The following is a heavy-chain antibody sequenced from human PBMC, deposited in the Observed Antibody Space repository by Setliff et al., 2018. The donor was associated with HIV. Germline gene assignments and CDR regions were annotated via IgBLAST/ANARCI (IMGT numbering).Heavy chain of an antibody. CDR3: VRDASPDYDSGGYSAGGH. CDR2: INSDGSST. Sequence: PGGSLRLSCAASGFTFSSYWMHWVRQAPGKGLVWVSRINSDGSSTSYADSVKGRFTISRDNAKNTLYLQMNSLRAEDTAVYYCVRDASPDYDSGGYSAGGHWGRGTLVTVSS. CDR1: GFTFSSYW. D-gene: IGHD3-22*01. V-gene: IGHV3-74*01. J-gene: IGHJ4*02.